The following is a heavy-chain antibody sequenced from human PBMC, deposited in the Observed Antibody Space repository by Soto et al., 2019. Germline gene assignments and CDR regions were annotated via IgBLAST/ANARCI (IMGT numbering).Heavy chain of an antibody. V-gene: IGHV1-2*02. CDR1: GYTFTGYY. D-gene: IGHD3-22*01. Sequence: GASVKVSCKASGYTFTGYYMHWVRQAPGQGLEWMGWINPNSGGTNYAQKFQGRVTMTRDTSISTAYMELSRLRSDDTAVYYCARGGMAEYYYDSSGYSDYWGQGTLVTVSS. CDR3: ARGGMAEYYYDSSGYSDY. J-gene: IGHJ4*02. CDR2: INPNSGGT.